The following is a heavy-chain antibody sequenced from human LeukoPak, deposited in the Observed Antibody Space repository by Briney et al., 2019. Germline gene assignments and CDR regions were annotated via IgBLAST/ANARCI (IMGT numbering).Heavy chain of an antibody. V-gene: IGHV1-8*01. CDR3: ARNTPNYGDFDF. D-gene: IGHD4-17*01. J-gene: IGHJ4*02. CDR2: MNPNSGDT. Sequence: VKVSCKASGYTFTSYDFNWVRQAPGQGLEWLGWMNPNSGDTGYAQRFQGRVSMTRDTSITTAYMELSSLGSDDTAIYYCARNTPNYGDFDFWGQGTLVTVSS. CDR1: GYTFTSYD.